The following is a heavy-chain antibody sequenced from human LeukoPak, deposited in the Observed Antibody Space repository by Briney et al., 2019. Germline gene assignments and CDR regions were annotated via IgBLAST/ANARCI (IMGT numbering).Heavy chain of an antibody. CDR2: IYPDGNNK. D-gene: IGHD3-3*01. CDR3: AKDWSGDYNWSDP. CDR1: GFTFSNAW. V-gene: IGHV3-30*02. Sequence: GGSLRLSCAASGFTFSNAWMSWVRQAPGKGLEWVACIYPDGNNKDYEDSVKGRFVISRDTSKNILFLQMNSLRPEDTAVYYCAKDWSGDYNWSDPWGQGTLVTVSS. J-gene: IGHJ5*02.